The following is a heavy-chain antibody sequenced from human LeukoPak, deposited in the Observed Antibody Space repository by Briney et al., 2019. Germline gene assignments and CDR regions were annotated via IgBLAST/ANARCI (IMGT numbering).Heavy chain of an antibody. Sequence: GGSLRLSCAASGITFSNYAMSWVRQAPGKGLEWVSAISGSGGSTYYADSVKGRFTISRDNSKNTLYLQMNNLRAEDTAVYYCAKIEGDFWSGYSGSDYYYMDVWGKGTTVTVSS. CDR2: ISGSGGST. CDR1: GITFSNYA. J-gene: IGHJ6*03. D-gene: IGHD3-3*01. CDR3: AKIEGDFWSGYSGSDYYYMDV. V-gene: IGHV3-23*01.